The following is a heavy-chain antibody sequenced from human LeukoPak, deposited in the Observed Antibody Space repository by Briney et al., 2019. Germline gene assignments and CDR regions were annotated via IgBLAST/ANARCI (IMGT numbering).Heavy chain of an antibody. CDR3: AREHSSSGLYYFDY. V-gene: IGHV4-39*07. CDR2: IYYSGST. J-gene: IGHJ4*02. CDR1: GGSISSSSYS. Sequence: SETLSLTCTVSGGSISSSSYSWGWIRQPPGKGLEWIGSIYYSGSTYYNPSLKSRVTISVDTSKNQFSLKLSSVTAADTAVYYCAREHSSSGLYYFDYWGQGTLVTVSS. D-gene: IGHD6-13*01.